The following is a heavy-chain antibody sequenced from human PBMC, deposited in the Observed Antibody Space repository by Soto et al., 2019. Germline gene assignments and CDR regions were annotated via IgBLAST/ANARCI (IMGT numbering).Heavy chain of an antibody. V-gene: IGHV1-58*01. J-gene: IGHJ6*02. Sequence: SVKVSCKASGFTFTSSAVQWVRQARGQRLEWIGWIVVGSGNTNYAQKFQERVTITRDMSTSTAYMELSSLRSEDTAVYYCAARAGDHYGMDVWGQGTTVTVSS. CDR2: IVVGSGNT. CDR1: GFTFTSSA. D-gene: IGHD2-21*02. CDR3: AARAGDHYGMDV.